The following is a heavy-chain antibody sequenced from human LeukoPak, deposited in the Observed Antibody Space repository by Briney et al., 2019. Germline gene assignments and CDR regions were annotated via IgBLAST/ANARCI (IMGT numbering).Heavy chain of an antibody. Sequence: GGSLRLSCAASGFTFSSYAMSWVRQAPGKGLEWVSAISGSGGSTYYADPVKGRFTISRDNSKNTLYLQMNSLRAEDTAVYYCAKGKRYDFWSGYSPIGAFDIWGQGTMVTVSS. D-gene: IGHD3-3*01. J-gene: IGHJ3*02. V-gene: IGHV3-23*01. CDR1: GFTFSSYA. CDR2: ISGSGGST. CDR3: AKGKRYDFWSGYSPIGAFDI.